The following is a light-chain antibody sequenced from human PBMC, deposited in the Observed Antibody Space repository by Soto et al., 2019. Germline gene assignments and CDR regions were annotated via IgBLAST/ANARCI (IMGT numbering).Light chain of an antibody. J-gene: IGKJ1*01. CDR1: QSIDTW. CDR2: KAS. V-gene: IGKV1-5*03. CDR3: QQYNSYRA. Sequence: DIQMTQSPSILSASVGDRVTITCRASQSIDTWLAWHQQKPGKAPKLLISKASNLESGVPSRFGGSGSGTEFTLTISSLQPDDFATYYCQQYNSYRAFGQGTKVEIK.